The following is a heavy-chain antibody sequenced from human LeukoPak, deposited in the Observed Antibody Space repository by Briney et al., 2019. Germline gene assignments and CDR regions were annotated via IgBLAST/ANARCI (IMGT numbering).Heavy chain of an antibody. D-gene: IGHD3-16*02. V-gene: IGHV3-64*01. CDR1: GFTFSSYA. Sequence: GGSLRLSCAASGFTFSSYAMHWVRQAPGKGLEYVSAISSNGGSTYYANSVKGRFTISRDNSKNTLYLQMGSLRAEDMAVYYCARGFKFGDYVWGSYRYTVATYFDYWGQGTLVTVSS. CDR2: ISSNGGST. J-gene: IGHJ4*02. CDR3: ARGFKFGDYVWGSYRYTVATYFDY.